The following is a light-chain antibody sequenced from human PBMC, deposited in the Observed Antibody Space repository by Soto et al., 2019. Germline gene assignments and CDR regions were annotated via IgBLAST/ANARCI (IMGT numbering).Light chain of an antibody. CDR3: QQYNNYLWA. J-gene: IGKJ1*01. CDR2: DVS. CDR1: QTLSRW. Sequence: DIQMTQSPSTLSASVGDRVTITCRASQTLSRWLAWYQQKPGKAPNLLIYDVSNLKTGVPSRFSGSGSGTEFTLTISSLQPDDFATYYCQQYNNYLWAFGQGTKVEI. V-gene: IGKV1-5*01.